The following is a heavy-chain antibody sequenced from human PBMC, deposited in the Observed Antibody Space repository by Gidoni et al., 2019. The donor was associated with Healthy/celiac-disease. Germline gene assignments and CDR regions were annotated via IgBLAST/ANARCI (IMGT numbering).Heavy chain of an antibody. D-gene: IGHD2-2*02. CDR3: AKGAIVVVPAAIRDYFDY. V-gene: IGHV3-9*01. J-gene: IGHJ4*02. CDR2: ISWNSGSI. CDR1: GFTFDDYA. Sequence: EVQLVESGGGLVQPGRSLRLSCAASGFTFDDYAMHWVRQAPGKGLEWFSGISWNSGSIGYADSVKGRFTISRDNAKNSLYLQMNSLRAEDTALYYCAKGAIVVVPAAIRDYFDYWGQGTLVTVSS.